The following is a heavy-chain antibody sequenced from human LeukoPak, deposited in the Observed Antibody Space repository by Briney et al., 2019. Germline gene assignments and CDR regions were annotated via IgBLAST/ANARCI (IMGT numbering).Heavy chain of an antibody. Sequence: GGSLRLSCAASGFTFSDYYMSWLRQAPGKGLEWVSYISSDSSTIYYADSVKGRFTISRDNAKKSLYLQMNSLRAEDTAVYYCARPYYYGSGSYDYWGQGTLVTVSS. D-gene: IGHD3-10*01. CDR1: GFTFSDYY. J-gene: IGHJ4*02. CDR2: ISSDSSTI. CDR3: ARPYYYGSGSYDY. V-gene: IGHV3-11*01.